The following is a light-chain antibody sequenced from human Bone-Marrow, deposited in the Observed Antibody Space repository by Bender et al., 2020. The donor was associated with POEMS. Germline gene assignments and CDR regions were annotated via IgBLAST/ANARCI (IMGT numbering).Light chain of an antibody. CDR1: SSNIGAHA. J-gene: IGLJ3*02. V-gene: IGLV1-44*01. CDR3: AVWDDSLNGWV. Sequence: QSVLTQPPSASGTPGQRVTIPCSGGSSNIGAHAVNWYQHLPGPAPKLLIYSSNPRPSEVPDRFSGSGYGPSASLAISGLQSEDEADYYCAVWDDSLNGWVFGGGTKLTVL. CDR2: SSN.